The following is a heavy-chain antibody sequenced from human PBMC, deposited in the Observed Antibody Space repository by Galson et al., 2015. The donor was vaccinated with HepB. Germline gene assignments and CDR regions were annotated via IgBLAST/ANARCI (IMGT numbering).Heavy chain of an antibody. CDR3: ARLGLRLGELSSYYFDY. J-gene: IGHJ4*02. CDR1: GYTFPSSG. V-gene: IGHV1-18*04. D-gene: IGHD3-16*02. Sequence: SVKVSCKASGYTFPSSGISGARQAPGQGLEWIGWISAYNGNINYAQKLQGRVTMTTDTSTSTAYMELRSLRSDDTAVYYCARLGLRLGELSSYYFDYWGQGTLVTVSS. CDR2: ISAYNGNI.